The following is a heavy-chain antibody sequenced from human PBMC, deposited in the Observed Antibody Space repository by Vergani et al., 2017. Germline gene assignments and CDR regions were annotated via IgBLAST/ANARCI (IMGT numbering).Heavy chain of an antibody. CDR3: ARVQELYDFWXGYRVRYYYYMDV. D-gene: IGHD3-3*01. J-gene: IGHJ6*03. Sequence: QVQLQQWGAGLLKPSETLSLTCAVYGGSFSGYYWSWIRQPPGKGLEWIGEINHSGSTNYNPSLKSRVTISVDTSKNQFSLKLSSVTAADTAVYYCARVQELYDFWXGYRVRYYYYMDVWGKGTTVTV. CDR1: GGSFSGYY. V-gene: IGHV4-34*01. CDR2: INHSGST.